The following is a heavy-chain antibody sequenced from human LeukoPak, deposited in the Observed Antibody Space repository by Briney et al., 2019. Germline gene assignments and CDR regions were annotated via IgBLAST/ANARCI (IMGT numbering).Heavy chain of an antibody. J-gene: IGHJ4*02. CDR1: GFTFSSYG. Sequence: GGSLRLSCAASGFTFSSYGMHWVRQAPGKGLEWVAFISYDGSNKYYADSVKGRFTISRDNSKNTLYLQMNSLRVEETAVYYCAKRGYTGSHQYLGYWGQGTLVTVSS. D-gene: IGHD1-26*01. V-gene: IGHV3-30*18. CDR2: ISYDGSNK. CDR3: AKRGYTGSHQYLGY.